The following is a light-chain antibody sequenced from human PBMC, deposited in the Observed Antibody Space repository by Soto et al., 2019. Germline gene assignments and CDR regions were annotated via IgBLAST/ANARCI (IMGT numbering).Light chain of an antibody. J-gene: IGKJ4*01. CDR3: QQLNSYPPALT. V-gene: IGKV1-9*01. Sequence: DIQLTQSPSFLSASVGDRVTITCRASQGISSYLAWYQQKPGKAPKLLIYAASTLQSGVPSRFSGSGSGTEFTLTISCLQPEDFATYYCQQLNSYPPALTFGGGTKVEIK. CDR2: AAS. CDR1: QGISSY.